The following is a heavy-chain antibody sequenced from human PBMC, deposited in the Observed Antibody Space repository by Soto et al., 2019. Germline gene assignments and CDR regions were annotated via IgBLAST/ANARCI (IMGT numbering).Heavy chain of an antibody. J-gene: IGHJ5*02. CDR2: IYHSGTT. CDR3: ARDKANVGGYNQFDP. CDR1: GASIRGSKW. Sequence: SETLSLTCAVSGASIRGSKWWSWVRQPPGKGLEWIGDIYHSGTTNYNPSLKSRVTMSVDKSKNQFSLNLTSVTAADTAVYYCARDKANVGGYNQFDPWGPGNLVTVSS. D-gene: IGHD3-16*01. V-gene: IGHV4-4*02.